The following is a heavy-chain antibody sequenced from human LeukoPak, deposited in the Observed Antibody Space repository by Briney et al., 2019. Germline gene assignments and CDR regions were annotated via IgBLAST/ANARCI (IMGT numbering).Heavy chain of an antibody. V-gene: IGHV3-66*01. CDR1: GFPVSSNY. J-gene: IGHJ4*02. Sequence: QAGGSLRLSWAPSGFPVSSNYMSWARQPPGRGRGWVSVIYSGGSTYYADSVKGRFTISRDNSKNTLYLQMNSLRAEDTAVYYCARAPYYYDSSGTGTLDYWGQGTLVTVSS. CDR2: IYSGGST. CDR3: ARAPYYYDSSGTGTLDY. D-gene: IGHD3-22*01.